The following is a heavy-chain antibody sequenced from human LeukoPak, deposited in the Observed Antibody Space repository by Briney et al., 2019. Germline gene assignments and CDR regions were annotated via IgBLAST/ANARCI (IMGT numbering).Heavy chain of an antibody. D-gene: IGHD6-19*01. CDR3: ARTGNSAWNYYFDY. J-gene: IGHJ4*02. V-gene: IGHV3-48*02. CDR2: ISGGGSVI. CDR1: GFSFSSYS. Sequence: GGSLRLSCAASGFSFSSYSMNWVRQAPGKGLEWVSFISGGGSVIYYADSVKGRFTVSRDDAKNSLYLQMYSLRDEDTAIFYCARTGNSAWNYYFDYWGQGSLVTVSS.